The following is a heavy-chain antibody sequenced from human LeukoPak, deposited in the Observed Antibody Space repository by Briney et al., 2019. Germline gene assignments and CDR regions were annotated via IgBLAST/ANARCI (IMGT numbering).Heavy chain of an antibody. D-gene: IGHD3-3*01. CDR3: AREQGYDFWSGYFSYYYYMDV. V-gene: IGHV4-39*07. J-gene: IGHJ6*03. CDR2: IYYSGST. Sequence: WIRQPPGKGLEWIGSIYYSGSTYYNPSLKSRVTISVDTSKNQFSLKLSSVTAADTAVYYCAREQGYDFWSGYFSYYYYMDVWGKGTTVTVSS.